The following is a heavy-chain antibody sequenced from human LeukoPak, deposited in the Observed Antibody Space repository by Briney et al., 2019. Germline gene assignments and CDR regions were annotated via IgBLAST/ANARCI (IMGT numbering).Heavy chain of an antibody. V-gene: IGHV3-21*01. CDR2: ISSSSSYI. D-gene: IGHD1-26*01. J-gene: IGHJ4*02. Sequence: VASISSSSSYIYYADSVKGRFTISRDNAKNSLYLQMNSLRAEDTAVYYCARDWVGATLFDYWGQGTLVTVSS. CDR3: ARDWVGATLFDY.